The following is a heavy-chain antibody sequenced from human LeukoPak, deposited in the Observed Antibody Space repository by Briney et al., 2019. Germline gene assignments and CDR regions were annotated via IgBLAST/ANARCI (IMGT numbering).Heavy chain of an antibody. D-gene: IGHD2-21*02. CDR1: GGSISSSSYY. Sequence: SETLSLTCTVSGGSISSSSYYWGWIRQPPGKGLEWIGSIYYSGSTYYNPSLKSRVTISVDTSKNQFSLKLSSVTAADTAVYYCARETRFCGGDCYLNWFDPWGQGTLVTVSS. J-gene: IGHJ5*02. CDR2: IYYSGST. CDR3: ARETRFCGGDCYLNWFDP. V-gene: IGHV4-39*07.